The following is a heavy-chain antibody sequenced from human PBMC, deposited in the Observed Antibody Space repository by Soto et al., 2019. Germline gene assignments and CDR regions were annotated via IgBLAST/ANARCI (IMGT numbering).Heavy chain of an antibody. J-gene: IGHJ5*02. CDR2: IYYSGST. Sequence: SETLSLTCAVYGGSVNGYYWNWIRQPPGKGLEWIGYIYYSGSTNYNPSLKSRVTISVDTSKNQFSLKLSSVTAADTAVYYCARDSQTYYDFWSGSGGGNLFDPCGQGTLVTVSS. V-gene: IGHV4-59*02. CDR1: GGSVNGYY. D-gene: IGHD3-3*01. CDR3: ARDSQTYYDFWSGSGGGNLFDP.